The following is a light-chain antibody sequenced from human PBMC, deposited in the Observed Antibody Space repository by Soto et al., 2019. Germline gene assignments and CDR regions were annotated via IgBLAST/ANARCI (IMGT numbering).Light chain of an antibody. Sequence: QSVLTQPPSASGTPGQRVTISCSGSSSNIGSNYVYWYQQLPGTAPQLLIYRNNQRPSGVPDRFSGSKSGTSASLAISGLRYEDEADYYCAAWDDSLSGHVVFGGGTKLTVL. CDR3: AAWDDSLSGHVV. CDR2: RNN. J-gene: IGLJ2*01. CDR1: SSNIGSNY. V-gene: IGLV1-47*01.